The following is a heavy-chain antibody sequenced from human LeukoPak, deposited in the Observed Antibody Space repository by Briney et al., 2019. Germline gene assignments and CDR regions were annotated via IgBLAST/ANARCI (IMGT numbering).Heavy chain of an antibody. Sequence: SETLSLTCTVSGGSISGYYWSWIRQPPGKGLEWIGYVFYTGTTNYNPSLKSRVTISVDTSKNQFSLKLSSVSAADTAVYSCARGYSYEDYWGQGTLVTVSS. CDR3: ARGYSYEDY. J-gene: IGHJ4*02. CDR2: VFYTGTT. V-gene: IGHV4-59*01. CDR1: GGSISGYY. D-gene: IGHD5-18*01.